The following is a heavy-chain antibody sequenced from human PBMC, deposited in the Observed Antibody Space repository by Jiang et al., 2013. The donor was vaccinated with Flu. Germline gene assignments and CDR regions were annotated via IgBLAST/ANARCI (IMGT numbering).Heavy chain of an antibody. Sequence: GGLVQPGGSLRLSCAASGFTFSSYAMSWVRQAPGKGLEWVSAISGSGGSTYYADSVKGRFTISRDNSKNTLYLQMNSLRAEDTAVYYCAKDLGTRGIWGDKNYFDYWGQGTLVTVSS. D-gene: IGHD3-16*01. CDR3: AKDLGTRGIWGDKNYFDY. CDR2: ISGSGGST. V-gene: IGHV3-23*01. CDR1: GFTFSSYA. J-gene: IGHJ4*02.